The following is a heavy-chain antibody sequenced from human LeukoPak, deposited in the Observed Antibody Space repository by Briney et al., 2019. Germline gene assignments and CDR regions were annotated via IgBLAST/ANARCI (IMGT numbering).Heavy chain of an antibody. Sequence: PGGSLRLSRAASGFTLSRYSMNWVRQAPGKGLEWVSSISSSSTFIYYADSVKGRFTISRDFSRNTVGLQMNSLRTEDTAIYYCAKGPQLYSGYHPDYWGQGTLVTVS. CDR1: GFTLSRYS. V-gene: IGHV3-21*04. J-gene: IGHJ4*02. D-gene: IGHD5-12*01. CDR3: AKGPQLYSGYHPDY. CDR2: ISSSSTFI.